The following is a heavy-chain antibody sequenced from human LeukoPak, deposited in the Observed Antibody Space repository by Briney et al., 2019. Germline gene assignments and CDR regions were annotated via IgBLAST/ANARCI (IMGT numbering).Heavy chain of an antibody. CDR3: AGSLGYCTSNVCYLKY. D-gene: IGHD2-8*01. CDR2: ISAYNGNT. J-gene: IGHJ4*02. CDR1: GHTFTSYG. Sequence: ASVKVSCKASGHTFTSYGISWVRQAPGQGLEWMGWISAYNGNTNYAQKLQGRVTMTTDTSTSTAYMELRSLRSDDTAVYYCAGSLGYCTSNVCYLKYWGQGTLVTVSS. V-gene: IGHV1-18*01.